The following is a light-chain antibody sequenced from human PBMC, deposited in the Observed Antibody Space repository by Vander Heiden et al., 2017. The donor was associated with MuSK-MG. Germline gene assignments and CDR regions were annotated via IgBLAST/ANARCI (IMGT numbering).Light chain of an antibody. J-gene: IGKJ3*01. CDR2: DAS. Sequence: DIQMTQSPSSLSASVGDRVTITCQASQDISNYLNWYQQKPWKAPKLLIYDASNLETGVPSRFSASASVTDFTFRMSSLQPEDIATYYCLLDYTPFFTFGHGTRLDMK. CDR1: QDISNY. CDR3: LLDYTPFFT. V-gene: IGKV1-33*01.